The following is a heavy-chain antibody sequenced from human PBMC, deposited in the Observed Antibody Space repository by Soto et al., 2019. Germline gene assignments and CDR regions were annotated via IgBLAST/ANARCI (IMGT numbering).Heavy chain of an antibody. Sequence: QVQLVASGGGVVQPGRSLRLSCAASGFTFSNNAMDWVRQAPGKGLEWVAVISYDGSNKYIPESVKGRFTVSRDNSKNTLFLQMNSLRAEDTAVYYCARGTTTSAVSAMDVWGQGTTVTVSS. CDR2: ISYDGSNK. V-gene: IGHV3-30-3*01. CDR1: GFTFSNNA. J-gene: IGHJ6*02. D-gene: IGHD1-1*01. CDR3: ARGTTTSAVSAMDV.